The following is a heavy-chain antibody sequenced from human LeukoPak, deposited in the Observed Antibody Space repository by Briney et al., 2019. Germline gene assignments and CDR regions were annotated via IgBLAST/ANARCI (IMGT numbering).Heavy chain of an antibody. CDR3: ARDRGYNWNGVWDTFDI. Sequence: ASVKVSCKASGYTFTSYYMHWVRQAPGQGLEWMGIINPSGGSTSYAQKFQGRVTMTRDTSTSTVYMELSSLRSEDTAVYYCARDRGYNWNGVWDTFDIWGQGTMVTVSS. CDR2: INPSGGST. V-gene: IGHV1-46*01. CDR1: GYTFTSYY. J-gene: IGHJ3*02. D-gene: IGHD1-20*01.